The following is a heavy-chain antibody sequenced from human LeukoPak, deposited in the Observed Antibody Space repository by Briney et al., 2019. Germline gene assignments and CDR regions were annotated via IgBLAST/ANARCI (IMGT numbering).Heavy chain of an antibody. CDR1: GYIITSYY. V-gene: IGHV1-46*01. CDR3: ARSRTTVPLDY. CDR2: INPSSGST. Sequence: GASVKVSCKASGYIITSYYMHWVRQAPGQGLEWMGIINPSSGSTIYAHKFQGRVTMTRDMSTSTVYMELSSLRSEDTAVYYCARSRTTVPLDYWGQGTLVTVSS. D-gene: IGHD4-17*01. J-gene: IGHJ4*02.